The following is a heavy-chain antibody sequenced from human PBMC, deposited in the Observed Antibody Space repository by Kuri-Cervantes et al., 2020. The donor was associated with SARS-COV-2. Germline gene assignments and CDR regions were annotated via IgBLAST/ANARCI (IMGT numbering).Heavy chain of an antibody. V-gene: IGHV3-30*04. D-gene: IGHD2-21*01. Sequence: GESLKISCAASGVTFSSYAMHWVRQAPGKGLEWVAVISYDGSNKYYADSVKGRFTISRDNSKNTLYLQMNSLRAEDTAVYYCAKDHRGGAYCGGDCYWDAFDIWGQGTMVTVSS. J-gene: IGHJ3*02. CDR2: ISYDGSNK. CDR1: GVTFSSYA. CDR3: AKDHRGGAYCGGDCYWDAFDI.